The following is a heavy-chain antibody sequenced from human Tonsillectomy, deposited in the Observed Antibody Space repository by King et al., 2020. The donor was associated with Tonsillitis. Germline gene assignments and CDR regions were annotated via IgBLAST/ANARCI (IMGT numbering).Heavy chain of an antibody. Sequence: VQLVESGGGVVQPGRSLRLSCAASGFTFSSYAMHWVRQAPGKGLEWGAVISDDGSNKYYADSVKGRFTIARDNSKNTLYVQMNSLRAEDTAVYYCARGGVDYGSGSPCFDYWGQGTLVTVSS. D-gene: IGHD3-10*01. V-gene: IGHV3-30*01. CDR3: ARGGVDYGSGSPCFDY. CDR2: ISDDGSNK. CDR1: GFTFSSYA. J-gene: IGHJ4*02.